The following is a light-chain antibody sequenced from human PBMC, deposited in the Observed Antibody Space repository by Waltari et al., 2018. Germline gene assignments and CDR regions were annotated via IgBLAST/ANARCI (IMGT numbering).Light chain of an antibody. CDR2: KVS. CDR3: MQATNWPLT. V-gene: IGKV2-30*02. J-gene: IGKJ1*01. CDR1: QSLVHTDGHTY. Sequence: DVVMTQSPLSLPVSLGQPASISCRSSQSLVHTDGHTYTNWFQQRPGQSPRRLIYKVSHRESGVTDRFSGSGSDTAFTLKISRVEAEDVGIYYCMQATNWPLTFGQGTKVEIQ.